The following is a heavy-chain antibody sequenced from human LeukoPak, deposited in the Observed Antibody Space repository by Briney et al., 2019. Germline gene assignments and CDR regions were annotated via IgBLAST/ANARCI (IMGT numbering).Heavy chain of an antibody. CDR2: INHSGST. Sequence: PSETLSLTCTVSGYSISSSYYWGWIRQPPGKGLEWIGEINHSGSTNYNPSLKSRVTISVDTSKNQFSLKLSSVTAADTAVYYCARGGRIVVVVAATPYNWFDPWGQGTLVTVSS. J-gene: IGHJ5*02. D-gene: IGHD2-15*01. CDR3: ARGGRIVVVVAATPYNWFDP. V-gene: IGHV4-38-2*02. CDR1: GYSISSSYY.